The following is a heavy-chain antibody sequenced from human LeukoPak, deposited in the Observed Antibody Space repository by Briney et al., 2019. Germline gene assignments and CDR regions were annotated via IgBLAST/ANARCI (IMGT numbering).Heavy chain of an antibody. Sequence: GASVKVSCKASGCTFTGYYMHWVRQAPGQGLEWMGWINPNSGGTNYAQKFQGRVTMTRDTSISTAYMELSRLRSDDTAVYYCARDLAGLVVPAAIFDPWGQGTLVTVSS. J-gene: IGHJ5*02. V-gene: IGHV1-2*02. CDR2: INPNSGGT. CDR1: GCTFTGYY. CDR3: ARDLAGLVVPAAIFDP. D-gene: IGHD2-2*01.